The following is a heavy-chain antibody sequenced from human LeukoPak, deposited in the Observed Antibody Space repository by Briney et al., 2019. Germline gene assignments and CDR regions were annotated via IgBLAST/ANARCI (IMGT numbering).Heavy chain of an antibody. Sequence: GGSLRLSCAASGFTLSTYSMNWVRQAAGKGLEWVSSISSGARYMYYADSVKGRFTISRDNAKNSLYLQMNSLRAEDTAVYYCARGGVGLVIIPGWEYDYYGLDVWGQGTTVTVSS. CDR2: ISSGARYM. J-gene: IGHJ6*02. D-gene: IGHD3/OR15-3a*01. CDR1: GFTLSTYS. V-gene: IGHV3-21*01. CDR3: ARGGVGLVIIPGWEYDYYGLDV.